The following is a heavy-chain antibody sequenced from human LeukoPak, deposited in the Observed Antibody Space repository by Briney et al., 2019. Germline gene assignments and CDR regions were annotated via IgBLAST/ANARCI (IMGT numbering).Heavy chain of an antibody. V-gene: IGHV4-34*01. Sequence: SETLSLTCAVYGGSFSGYYWSWIRQPPGKGLEWIGEINHSGSTNYNPSLKSRVTISVDTSKNQFSLKVSSVTAADTAVYYCAGRESDGSGSRTFDYWGQGTLVTVSS. CDR3: AGRESDGSGSRTFDY. CDR2: INHSGST. J-gene: IGHJ4*02. CDR1: GGSFSGYY. D-gene: IGHD3-10*01.